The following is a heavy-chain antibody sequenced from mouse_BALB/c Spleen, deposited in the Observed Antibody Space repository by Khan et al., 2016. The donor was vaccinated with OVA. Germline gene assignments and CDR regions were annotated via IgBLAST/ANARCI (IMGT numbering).Heavy chain of an antibody. D-gene: IGHD1-1*01. CDR1: GYSITSGYA. Sequence: VELVESGPGLVKPSQSLSLTCTVTGYSITSGYAWNWIRQFPGNKLEWMGYISYSGGTSYNPSLKSRISITRDTSKNQFFLQLNSVTTEDTATYYCARDYYYRYYFDYWGQGTTLTVSS. V-gene: IGHV3-2*02. CDR3: ARDYYYRYYFDY. J-gene: IGHJ2*01. CDR2: ISYSGGT.